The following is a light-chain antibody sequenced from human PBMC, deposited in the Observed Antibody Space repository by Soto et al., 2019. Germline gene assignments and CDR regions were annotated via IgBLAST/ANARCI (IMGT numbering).Light chain of an antibody. Sequence: EIVLTQSPATLSLSPGERATLSCRASQSVSRYLAWYQQKPGQAPRLLIYDASNRATGIPARFSGSGSGTDCTLTISSLEAEDSAVYYCQQHTNSPLTFGQGTRLEIK. J-gene: IGKJ5*01. CDR2: DAS. CDR1: QSVSRY. CDR3: QQHTNSPLT. V-gene: IGKV3-11*01.